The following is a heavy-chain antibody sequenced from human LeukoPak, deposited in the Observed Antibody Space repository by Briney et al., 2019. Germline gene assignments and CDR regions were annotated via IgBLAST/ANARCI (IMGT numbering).Heavy chain of an antibody. V-gene: IGHV3-30*04. J-gene: IGHJ4*02. Sequence: GGSLRLSCAASGFTFSSYAMHWVRQAPGKGLEWVAVISYDGSNKYYADSVKGRFTVSRDNSKNTLYLQMNSLRAEDTAVYYCARVTGDDSSGWYFDYWGQGTLVIVSS. D-gene: IGHD6-19*01. CDR2: ISYDGSNK. CDR3: ARVTGDDSSGWYFDY. CDR1: GFTFSSYA.